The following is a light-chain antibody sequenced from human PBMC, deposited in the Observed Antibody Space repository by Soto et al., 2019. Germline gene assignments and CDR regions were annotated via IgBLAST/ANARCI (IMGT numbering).Light chain of an antibody. CDR2: GAS. J-gene: IGKJ1*01. CDR3: QQCNNWPPLWT. V-gene: IGKV3-15*01. Sequence: ELVLTQSPGTLSLSPGDRATLSCRASQSVSSTYLAWYQQRPGQAPRLLIYGASTRATGIPARFSGSGSGTEFTLTISRLQSEDFAVYYCQQCNNWPPLWTFGQGTTGDIK. CDR1: QSVSST.